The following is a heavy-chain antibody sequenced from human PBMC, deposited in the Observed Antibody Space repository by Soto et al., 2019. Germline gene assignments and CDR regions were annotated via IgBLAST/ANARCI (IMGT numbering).Heavy chain of an antibody. J-gene: IGHJ5*02. V-gene: IGHV1-18*01. D-gene: IGHD6-19*01. CDR1: GYTFTTYG. CDR3: ASDSEDSSGWEFDP. CDR2: INPYNGDT. Sequence: ASVKVSCKASGYTFTTYGFSWVRQAPGQGLEWMGWINPYNGDTNYAHHFQGRVTMTTDTSTSTAYMELSRLRSDDTAVYYFASDSEDSSGWEFDPWGQGTLVTVSS.